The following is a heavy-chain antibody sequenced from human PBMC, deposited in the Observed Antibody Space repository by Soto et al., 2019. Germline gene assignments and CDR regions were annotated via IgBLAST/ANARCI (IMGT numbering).Heavy chain of an antibody. CDR1: GFTFSSYG. CDR2: ISYDGSNK. J-gene: IGHJ6*02. V-gene: IGHV3-30*03. CDR3: ALVHVVVVAATQYYYYGMDV. D-gene: IGHD2-15*01. Sequence: GGSLRLSCAASGFTFSSYGMHWVRQAPGKGLEWVAVISYDGSNKYYADSVKGRFTISRDNSKNTLYLQMNSLRAEDTAVYSFALVHVVVVAATQYYYYGMDVWGQGTTVTVSS.